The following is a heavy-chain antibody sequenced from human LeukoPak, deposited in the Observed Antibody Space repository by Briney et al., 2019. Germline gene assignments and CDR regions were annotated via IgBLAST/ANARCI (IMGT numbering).Heavy chain of an antibody. J-gene: IGHJ4*02. Sequence: AGSLRLSCAASGFTFSTYAMTWVRQGQGKGLELVSAFSPSGGSTYYAHSVKGRFTISRDNARNSLYLQMNSLRAEDTAVYYCARDFGYFWGQGTLVTVSS. CDR2: FSPSGGST. D-gene: IGHD3-10*01. V-gene: IGHV3-23*01. CDR1: GFTFSTYA. CDR3: ARDFGYF.